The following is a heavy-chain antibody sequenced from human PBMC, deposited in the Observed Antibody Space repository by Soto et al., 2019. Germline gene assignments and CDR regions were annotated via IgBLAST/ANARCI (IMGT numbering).Heavy chain of an antibody. CDR3: ARALAAAAY. CDR1: EYIFTNYY. J-gene: IGHJ4*02. CDR2: INPLPTSGST. D-gene: IGHD6-13*01. V-gene: IGHV1-46*01. Sequence: ASVKVSCKASEYIFTNYYIHWVRQTPGQGLEWMAIINPLPTSGSTNYAQKFQGRVTVTRDTSTSTVYLELSSLRSDDTAVYYCARALAAAAYWGQGTLVTVSS.